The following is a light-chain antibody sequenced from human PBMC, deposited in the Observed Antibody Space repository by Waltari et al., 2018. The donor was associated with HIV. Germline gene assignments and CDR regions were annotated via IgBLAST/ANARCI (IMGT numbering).Light chain of an antibody. CDR2: EGR. CDR1: SSDVGVYNY. J-gene: IGLJ2*01. CDR3: SSYTSSSTLEVV. V-gene: IGLV2-14*01. Sequence: QSALTQPASVSGSPGQSITISCTGTSSDVGVYNYVSWYQQHPGKAPKLWIYEGRNRPSGVSNRFSGSKAGNTASLTISGLQAEDEADYYCSSYTSSSTLEVVFGGGTKLTVL.